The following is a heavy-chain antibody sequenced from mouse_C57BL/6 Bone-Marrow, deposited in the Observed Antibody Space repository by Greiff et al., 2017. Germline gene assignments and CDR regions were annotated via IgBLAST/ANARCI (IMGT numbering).Heavy chain of an antibody. D-gene: IGHD2-1*01. CDR3: ARHGGNSYYFDD. CDR2: ISNGGGST. Sequence: EVKLVESGGGLVQPGGSLKLSCAASGFTFSDYYMYWVRQTPEKRLEWVAYISNGGGSTYYPDTVKGRFTISRDTAKNTLYLQMSRLKSEDTAMYYCARHGGNSYYFDDWGQGTTLTVSS. V-gene: IGHV5-12*01. CDR1: GFTFSDYY. J-gene: IGHJ2*01.